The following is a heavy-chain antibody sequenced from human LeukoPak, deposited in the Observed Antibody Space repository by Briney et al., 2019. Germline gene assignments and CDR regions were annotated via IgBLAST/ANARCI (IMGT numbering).Heavy chain of an antibody. CDR3: ARDAEAYGYDYFDY. CDR2: ISAYNGNT. CDR1: GYTFTSYG. D-gene: IGHD5-18*01. Sequence: ASVKVSCKASGYTFTSYGISWVRQAPGQGLEWMGWISAYNGNTNYAQKLQGRVTMTTDTSTSTAYMELRSLRSDDTAVYYCARDAEAYGYDYFDYWGQGTLVTVSS. V-gene: IGHV1-18*01. J-gene: IGHJ4*02.